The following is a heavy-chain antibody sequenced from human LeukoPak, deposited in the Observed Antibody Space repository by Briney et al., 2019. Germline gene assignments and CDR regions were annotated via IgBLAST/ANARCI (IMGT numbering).Heavy chain of an antibody. D-gene: IGHD4-17*01. Sequence: GGSLRLSCAASGFTFSSYSMNWVRQAPGKGLEWVSSISSSSSYIYYADSVKGRFTISRDNAKNSLYLQMYSLRAEDTAVYHSARVDGDYVESYIDVWGKGTTVTVSS. CDR2: ISSSSSYI. CDR3: ARVDGDYVESYIDV. J-gene: IGHJ6*03. CDR1: GFTFSSYS. V-gene: IGHV3-21*01.